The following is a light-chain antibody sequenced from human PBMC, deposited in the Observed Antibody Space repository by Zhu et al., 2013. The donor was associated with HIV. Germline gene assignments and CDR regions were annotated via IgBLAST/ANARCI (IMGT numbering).Light chain of an antibody. J-gene: IGKJ5*01. Sequence: EIVLTQSPGTLSLSPGERATLSCRASQSVSSNLAWYQQKPGQAPRLLIYGASTRATGIPARFSGSGSGTEFTLTISSLQSEDFAVYYCQQYGDSPITFGQGTRLQIK. CDR1: QSVSSN. V-gene: IGKV3-15*01. CDR3: QQYGDSPIT. CDR2: GAS.